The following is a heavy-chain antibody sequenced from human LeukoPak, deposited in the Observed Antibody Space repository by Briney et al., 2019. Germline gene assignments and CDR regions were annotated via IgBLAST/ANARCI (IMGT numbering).Heavy chain of an antibody. V-gene: IGHV4-59*08. CDR2: IYYSGST. J-gene: IGHJ5*02. CDR1: GGSISSYY. CDR3: MSALGT. Sequence: SETLSLTCTVSGGSISSYYWSWIRQPPGKGLEWIGYIYYSGSTNFNPSLKSRITMSIDTSKNQFSLNLSSMTAADTAVYYCMSALGTWGQGTLVTVSS. D-gene: IGHD1-26*01.